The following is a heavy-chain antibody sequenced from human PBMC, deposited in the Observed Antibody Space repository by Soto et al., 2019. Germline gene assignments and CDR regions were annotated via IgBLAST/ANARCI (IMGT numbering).Heavy chain of an antibody. V-gene: IGHV3-53*01. D-gene: IGHD1-1*01. Sequence: GGSLRLSCAASGFTFSDYYMSWIRQAPGKGLEWVSALYSTYGTYYAEFVRGRFTVSRDHFNNTVYLQMNDLRHDDTALYFCASWLQREHAYDIWGLGTMVTVSS. CDR1: GFTFSDYY. J-gene: IGHJ3*02. CDR2: LYSTYGT. CDR3: ASWLQREHAYDI.